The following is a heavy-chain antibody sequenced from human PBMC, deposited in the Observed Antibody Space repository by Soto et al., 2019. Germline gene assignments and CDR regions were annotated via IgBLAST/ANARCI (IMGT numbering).Heavy chain of an antibody. Sequence: PGGSLRLSCAACGFTFSSYEMNWVRQAPGKGLEWVSYISSSGSTIYYADSVKGRFTISRDNAKNSLYLQMNSLRAEDTAVYYCARDTYTLYYDFWSGPDPYGMDVWGQGTTVTVSS. V-gene: IGHV3-48*03. J-gene: IGHJ6*02. CDR3: ARDTYTLYYDFWSGPDPYGMDV. D-gene: IGHD3-3*01. CDR2: ISSSGSTI. CDR1: GFTFSSYE.